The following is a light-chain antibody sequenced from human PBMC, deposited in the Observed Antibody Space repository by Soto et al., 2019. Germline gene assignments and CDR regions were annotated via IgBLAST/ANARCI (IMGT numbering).Light chain of an antibody. Sequence: DIQMTQTPTFLSASVGDRVTITCRASQAISNYLNWYQQKPGKAPNLLIFGAKTLQSGVPSRFSGSGYGTDFTLTISSLQAEDVAPYYCPNYNFLPQTFGQGSKV. CDR3: PNYNFLPQT. CDR2: GAK. J-gene: IGKJ1*01. CDR1: QAISNY. V-gene: IGKV1-39*02.